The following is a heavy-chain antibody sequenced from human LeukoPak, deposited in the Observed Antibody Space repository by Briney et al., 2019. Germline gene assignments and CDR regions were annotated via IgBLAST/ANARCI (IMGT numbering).Heavy chain of an antibody. CDR3: TCSDYSGNSGQGEFDI. CDR2: ISYDGSNK. Sequence: PGRSLRLSCAASGFTFSSYAMHWVRQAPGKGLEWVAVISYDGSNKYYADSVKGRFTISRDNSKNTLYLQMNSLKTEDTAVYYCTCSDYSGNSGQGEFDIWGQGTLVAVSP. V-gene: IGHV3-30-3*01. CDR1: GFTFSSYA. D-gene: IGHD5-12*01. J-gene: IGHJ3*02.